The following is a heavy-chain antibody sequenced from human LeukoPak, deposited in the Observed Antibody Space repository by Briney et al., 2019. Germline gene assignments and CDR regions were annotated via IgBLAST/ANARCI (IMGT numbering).Heavy chain of an antibody. V-gene: IGHV3-21*01. CDR2: VSSSSSYI. Sequence: GGSLRLSCAASGFTFSSYSMNWVRQAPGKGLEWVSSVSSSSSYIYYADSVEGRFTISRDNAKNSLYLQMSSLRAEDTAVYYCARDAVPYSSSSVFDYWGQGTLVTVSS. J-gene: IGHJ4*02. CDR1: GFTFSSYS. D-gene: IGHD6-6*01. CDR3: ARDAVPYSSSSVFDY.